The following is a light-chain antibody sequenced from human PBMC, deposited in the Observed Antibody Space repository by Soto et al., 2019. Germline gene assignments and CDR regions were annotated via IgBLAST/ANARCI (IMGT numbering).Light chain of an antibody. V-gene: IGKV3-20*01. CDR1: QNLGTLY. CDR2: SAS. CDR3: QQYAGSPRT. Sequence: EIVLTQSPGTLSLSPGERGTLSCRASQNLGTLYLAWFQQKSGQAPRLLIYSASRRATGIPDRFTGRGSGTDFTLTINRVEPEDFAVYFCQQYAGSPRTFGQGTKVDIK. J-gene: IGKJ1*01.